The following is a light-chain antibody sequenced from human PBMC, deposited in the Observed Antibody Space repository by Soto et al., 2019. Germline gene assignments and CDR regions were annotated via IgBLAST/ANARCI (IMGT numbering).Light chain of an antibody. V-gene: IGLV2-14*03. CDR3: SSYTSTFTLGV. J-gene: IGLJ3*02. Sequence: QSALTQPASVSGSPGQSITISCTGTSSDVGAYNYVSWYQQHPGKAPKLIIFDVTNRPSGVSDRFSGSKSGNAASLTISGLQAEDEADYHCSSYTSTFTLGVFGGGTKLTVL. CDR1: SSDVGAYNY. CDR2: DVT.